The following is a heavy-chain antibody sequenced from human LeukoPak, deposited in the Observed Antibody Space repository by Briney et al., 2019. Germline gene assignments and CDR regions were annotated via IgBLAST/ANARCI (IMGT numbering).Heavy chain of an antibody. CDR3: ARDPLGYDILTGYYNYYGMDV. V-gene: IGHV1-18*01. CDR1: GYTFTSYG. D-gene: IGHD3-9*01. Sequence: GASVKVSCKASGYTFTSYGISWVRQAPGQGLEWMGWISAYNGNTNYAQKLQGRVTMTTDTSTSTAYMELRSLRSDGTAVYYCARDPLGYDILTGYYNYYGMDVWGQGTTVTVSS. J-gene: IGHJ6*02. CDR2: ISAYNGNT.